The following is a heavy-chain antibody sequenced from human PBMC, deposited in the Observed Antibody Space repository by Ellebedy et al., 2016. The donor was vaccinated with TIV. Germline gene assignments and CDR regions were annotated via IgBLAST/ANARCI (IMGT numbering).Heavy chain of an antibody. CDR2: IWYDGSNK. CDR3: ARGWASGDYFDY. J-gene: IGHJ4*02. Sequence: GESLKISXAASGFTFSSYGMHWVRQAPGKGLEWVAVIWYDGSNKYYADSVKGRFTISRDNSKNTLYLQMNSLRAEDTAVYYCARGWASGDYFDYWGQGTLVTVSS. D-gene: IGHD2-15*01. V-gene: IGHV3-33*01. CDR1: GFTFSSYG.